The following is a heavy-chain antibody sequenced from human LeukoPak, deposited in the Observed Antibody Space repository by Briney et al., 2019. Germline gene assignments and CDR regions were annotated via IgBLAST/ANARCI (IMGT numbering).Heavy chain of an antibody. D-gene: IGHD7-27*01. Sequence: GGSLRLSCAASGFTFSSYSMNWVRQAPGKGLEWVSSISSSSSYIYYADSVKGRFTISRDNAKNSLYLQMNSLRAEDTAVYYCARLLLGIYAFHIWGQGTMVTVSS. CDR1: GFTFSSYS. CDR2: ISSSSSYI. V-gene: IGHV3-21*01. J-gene: IGHJ3*02. CDR3: ARLLLGIYAFHI.